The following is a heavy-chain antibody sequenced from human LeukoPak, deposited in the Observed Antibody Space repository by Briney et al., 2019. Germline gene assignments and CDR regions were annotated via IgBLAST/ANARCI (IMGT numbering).Heavy chain of an antibody. Sequence: PSETLSLTCIVSGYSISSGYYWGWIRQPPGKGLEWIGTIYHSGNTYYNPSLKSRVTISVDTSKNQFSLKLSSVTAADTAVYYCASERGRYGDYRGYWGQGTLVTVSS. J-gene: IGHJ4*02. CDR3: ASERGRYGDYRGY. CDR2: IYHSGNT. V-gene: IGHV4-38-2*02. CDR1: GYSISSGYY. D-gene: IGHD4-17*01.